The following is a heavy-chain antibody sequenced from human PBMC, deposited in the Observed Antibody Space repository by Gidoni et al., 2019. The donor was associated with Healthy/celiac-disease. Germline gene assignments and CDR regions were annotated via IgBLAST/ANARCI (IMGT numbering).Heavy chain of an antibody. V-gene: IGHV3-21*01. CDR3: ARDPDGYKLQLALDY. CDR2: ISSSSSYI. D-gene: IGHD5-12*01. Sequence: EVQLVESGGGLVKPGGSLRLSGAASGFTFSSYSMNWVRQAPGKGLAWVSSISSSSSYIYYADSVKGRFTISRDNAKNSLYLQMNSLRAEDTAVYYCARDPDGYKLQLALDYWGQGTLVTVSS. J-gene: IGHJ4*02. CDR1: GFTFSSYS.